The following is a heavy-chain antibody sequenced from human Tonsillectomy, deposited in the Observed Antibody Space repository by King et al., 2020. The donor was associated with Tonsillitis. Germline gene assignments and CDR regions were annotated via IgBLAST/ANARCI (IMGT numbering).Heavy chain of an antibody. J-gene: IGHJ3*02. CDR1: GFTFNNYA. CDR3: AKVGNFVVVVSATDAFNM. CDR2: SSGSGDGT. D-gene: IGHD2-15*01. V-gene: IGHV3-23*04. Sequence: VQLVESGGRLVQPGGSLRLSCAASGFTFNNYAMNWVRQAPGKELEWGSASSGSGDGTWYAESVKGRFAISRDNSKNTLYLQMNSLRADDTAVYYCAKVGNFVVVVSATDAFNMWGQGTMVTVSS.